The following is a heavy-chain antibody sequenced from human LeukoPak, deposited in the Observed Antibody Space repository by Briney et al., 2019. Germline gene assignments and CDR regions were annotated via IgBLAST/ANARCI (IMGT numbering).Heavy chain of an antibody. CDR3: AREADCSGGSCYRGAFDI. Sequence: GGSLRLSCAASGFTFSDYAMHWVRQAPGKGLEWVAVLSYGGTNKYYADSVKGRFTISRDNSKNTMFLQMNSLRAEDTAVYHCAREADCSGGSCYRGAFDIWGQGTMVTVSS. V-gene: IGHV3-30-3*01. D-gene: IGHD2-15*01. CDR2: LSYGGTNK. J-gene: IGHJ3*02. CDR1: GFTFSDYA.